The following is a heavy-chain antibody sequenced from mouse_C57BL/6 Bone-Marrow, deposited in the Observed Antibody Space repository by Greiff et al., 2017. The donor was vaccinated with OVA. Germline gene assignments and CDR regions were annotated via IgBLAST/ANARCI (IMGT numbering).Heavy chain of an antibody. CDR1: GFTFSNYW. Sequence: EVKVEESGGGLVQPGGSMKLSCVASGFTFSNYWMNWVRQSPEKGLEWVAQIRLKSDNYATHYAESVKGRFTISRDDSKSSVYLQMNNLRAEDTGIYYCGSSEGDYWGQGTTLTVSS. V-gene: IGHV6-3*01. CDR2: IRLKSDNYAT. J-gene: IGHJ2*01. CDR3: GSSEGDY. D-gene: IGHD1-1*01.